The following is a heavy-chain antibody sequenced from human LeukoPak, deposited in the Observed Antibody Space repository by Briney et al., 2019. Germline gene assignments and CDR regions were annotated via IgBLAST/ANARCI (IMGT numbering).Heavy chain of an antibody. CDR1: GFTVGNNY. Sequence: EGSLRLSCAASGFTVGNNYMSWVRQAPGKGLDWVSVIYSGGSTYYADSVKGRFTISRDNSKNTLYLHMNSLRAEDTAVYYCARASTTTAQFDYWGQGTLVTVSS. CDR3: ARASTTTAQFDY. V-gene: IGHV3-53*01. CDR2: IYSGGST. D-gene: IGHD4-11*01. J-gene: IGHJ4*02.